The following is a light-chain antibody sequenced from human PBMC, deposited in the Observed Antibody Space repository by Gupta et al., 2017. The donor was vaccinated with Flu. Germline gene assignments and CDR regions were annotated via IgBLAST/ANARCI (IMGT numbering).Light chain of an antibody. CDR1: QSGLYSSNNKNY. CDR3: QQHDSTPRT. CDR2: WAS. Sequence: DIVMTQSPDSLAVSLGERATINCKSSQSGLYSSNNKNYLAWYQQKPGQPPKLLIYWASTRESGVPDRFSGSGSGTDFTLTISSLQAEDVAVYYCQQHDSTPRTFGQGTKVEIK. V-gene: IGKV4-1*01. J-gene: IGKJ1*01.